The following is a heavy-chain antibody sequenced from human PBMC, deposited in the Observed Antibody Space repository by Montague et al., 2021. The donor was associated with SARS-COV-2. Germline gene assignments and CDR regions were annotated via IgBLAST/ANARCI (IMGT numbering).Heavy chain of an antibody. J-gene: IGHJ4*02. Sequence: SETLSLTCTVSGGSISSSSYYWGWIRQPPGKGLEWIGSIYYSGSTYYNPSLKSRVTISVDTSKNQFSLKLSSVTAADTAVYYCARHLNVSYYIAAAEAHDYWGQGTLVTVSS. CDR1: GGSISSSSYY. CDR2: IYYSGST. D-gene: IGHD6-13*01. V-gene: IGHV4-39*01. CDR3: ARHLNVSYYIAAAEAHDY.